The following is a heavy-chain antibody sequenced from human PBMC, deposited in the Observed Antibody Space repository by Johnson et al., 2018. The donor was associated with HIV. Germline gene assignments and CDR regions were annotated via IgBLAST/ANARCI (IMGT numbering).Heavy chain of an antibody. Sequence: VLLVESGGGVVQPGRSLRLSCAASGFTFSSYAMHWVRQAPGKGLEWVAVISYDGSNKYYADSVKGRFTISRDNSKNTLYLQMNSLRAEDTAVYYCARARTVVIARPDAFDIWGQGTMVTVSS. J-gene: IGHJ3*02. CDR2: ISYDGSNK. CDR3: ARARTVVIARPDAFDI. CDR1: GFTFSSYA. V-gene: IGHV3-30*04. D-gene: IGHD2-21*01.